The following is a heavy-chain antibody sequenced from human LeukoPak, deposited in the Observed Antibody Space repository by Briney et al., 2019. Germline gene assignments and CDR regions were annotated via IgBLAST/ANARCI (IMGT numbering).Heavy chain of an antibody. CDR3: ARGHYGSGSLYYFDY. Sequence: SETLSLTCTVSGGSISYYYWNWIRQPPGKGLEWIGYIYYTGDTNYNPSLKSRVTISVDTSKNQFSLKLSSVTAADTAVYYCARGHYGSGSLYYFDYWGQGTLVTVSS. CDR1: GGSISYYY. CDR2: IYYTGDT. D-gene: IGHD3-10*01. J-gene: IGHJ4*02. V-gene: IGHV4-59*08.